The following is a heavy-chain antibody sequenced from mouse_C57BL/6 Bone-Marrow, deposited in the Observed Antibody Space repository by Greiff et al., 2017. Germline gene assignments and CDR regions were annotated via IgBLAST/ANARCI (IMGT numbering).Heavy chain of an antibody. J-gene: IGHJ1*03. CDR1: GYTFTSYG. CDR2: IYPRSGNT. CDR3: ARWSVYFAV. Sequence: VQLQQSGAELARPGASVKLSCKASGYTFTSYGISWVKQRTGQGLEWIGEIYPRSGNTYYNEKFKGKATLTADKSSSTAYMELRSLTSEDSAVYFCARWSVYFAVWGTGTTVTVSS. V-gene: IGHV1-81*01.